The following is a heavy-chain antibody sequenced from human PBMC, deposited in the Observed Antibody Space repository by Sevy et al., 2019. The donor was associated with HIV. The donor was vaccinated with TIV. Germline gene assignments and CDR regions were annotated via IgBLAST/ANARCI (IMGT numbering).Heavy chain of an antibody. J-gene: IGHJ4*02. CDR3: AWALFGVVSYLDY. D-gene: IGHD3-3*01. CDR2: ISGSGGRT. V-gene: IGHV3-23*01. CDR1: GFTFSSYA. Sequence: GGSLRLSCAASGFTFSSYAMSWVRQAPGKGLEWVSGISGSGGRTYYADSVKGRCTISRDNSKNTLYRQMNSLRGEDTAVYYCAWALFGVVSYLDYWGQGTLVTVSS.